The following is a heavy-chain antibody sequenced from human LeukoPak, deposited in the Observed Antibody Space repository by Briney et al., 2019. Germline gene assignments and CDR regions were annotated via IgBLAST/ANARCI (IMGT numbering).Heavy chain of an antibody. CDR1: GGSISSYY. CDR2: IYYSGST. D-gene: IGHD5-18*01. V-gene: IGHV4-59*12. J-gene: IGHJ4*02. CDR3: ARGGGTAMVDFDY. Sequence: PSETLSLTCTVSGGSISSYYWSWIRQPPGKGLEWIGYIYYSGSTNYNPSLKSRVTISVDTSKNQFSLELSSVTAADTAVYYCARGGGTAMVDFDYWGQGTLVTVSS.